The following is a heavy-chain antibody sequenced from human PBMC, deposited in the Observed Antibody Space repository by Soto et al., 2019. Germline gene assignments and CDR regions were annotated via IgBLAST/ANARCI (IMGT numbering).Heavy chain of an antibody. J-gene: IGHJ5*02. D-gene: IGHD6-6*01. CDR1: GFTFSSYG. CDR2: ISYDGSNK. Sequence: GGSLRLSCAASGFTFSSYGMHWVRQAPGEGLEWVAVISYDGSNKYYADSVKGRFTISRDNSKNTLYLQMNSLRAEDTAVYYCAKSIAARPFDWFDPWGQGTLVTVSS. V-gene: IGHV3-30*18. CDR3: AKSIAARPFDWFDP.